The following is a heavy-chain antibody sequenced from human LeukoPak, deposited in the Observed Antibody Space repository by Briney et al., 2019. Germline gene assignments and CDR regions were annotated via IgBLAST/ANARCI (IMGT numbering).Heavy chain of an antibody. D-gene: IGHD2-2*02. CDR1: GGSISSGGYY. Sequence: PSETLSLTCTVSGGSISSGGYYWSWIRQPPGKGLEWIGYIYHSGSTYYNPSLKSRVTISVDRSKNQFSLKLSSVTAADTAVYYCARAITGFSRAAIDYWGQGTLVTVSS. V-gene: IGHV4-30-2*01. CDR3: ARAITGFSRAAIDY. J-gene: IGHJ4*02. CDR2: IYHSGST.